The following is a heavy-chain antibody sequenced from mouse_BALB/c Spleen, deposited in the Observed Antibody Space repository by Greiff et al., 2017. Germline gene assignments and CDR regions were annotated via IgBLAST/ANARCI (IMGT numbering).Heavy chain of an antibody. CDR2: INPSTGYT. CDR3: ARGGSPLYYFDY. J-gene: IGHJ2*01. Sequence: VKLQESGAELAKPGASVKMSCKASGYTFTSYWMHWVKQRPGQGLEWIGYINPSTGYTEYNQKFKDKATLTADKSSSTAYMQLSSLTSEDSAVYYCARGGSPLYYFDYWGQGTTLTVSS. V-gene: IGHV1-7*01. D-gene: IGHD1-1*01. CDR1: GYTFTSYW.